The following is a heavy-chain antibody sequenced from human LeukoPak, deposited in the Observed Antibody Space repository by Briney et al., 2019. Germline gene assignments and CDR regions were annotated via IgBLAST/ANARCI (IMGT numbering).Heavy chain of an antibody. V-gene: IGHV3-23*01. J-gene: IGHJ6*03. CDR3: AKQAASGTPYYYYMDV. CDR1: GFTFSSYA. D-gene: IGHD6-13*01. CDR2: ISGSGDRT. Sequence: GGSLRLSCAVSGFTFSSYAMTWVRQPPGKGLEWVSTISGSGDRTYYADSVKGRFTIARDSSKNTLYLQMNNLRAEDTAVYSCAKQAASGTPYYYYMDVWGEGTTVTVSS.